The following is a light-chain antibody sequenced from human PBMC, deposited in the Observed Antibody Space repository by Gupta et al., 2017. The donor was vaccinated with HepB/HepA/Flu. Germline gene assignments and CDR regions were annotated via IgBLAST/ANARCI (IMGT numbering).Light chain of an antibody. CDR2: DAS. V-gene: IGKV3-11*01. Sequence: DIEMTQSPAALSLSPGDRATLSCRASQNIRSSLAWYQHKSGRAPKLLIYDASNRATGVPFRFTGSGSGTDFTLTISSLQPEDFAAYYCQQSDSTPCTFGQGTKVEVK. CDR1: QNIRSS. CDR3: QQSDSTPCT. J-gene: IGKJ2*02.